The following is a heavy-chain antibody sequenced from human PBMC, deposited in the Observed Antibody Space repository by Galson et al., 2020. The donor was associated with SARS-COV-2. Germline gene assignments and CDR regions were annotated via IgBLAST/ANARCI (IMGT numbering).Heavy chain of an antibody. CDR3: AKGSWGYSYGLYYFDY. Sequence: TGGSLRLSCAASGFTFSSYGMHWVRQAPGKGLEWVAVISSDGSNKYYADSVKGRFTISRDNSKNTLYLQMNSLRAEDTAVYYCAKGSWGYSYGLYYFDYWGQGTLVTVSS. CDR2: ISSDGSNK. V-gene: IGHV3-30*18. CDR1: GFTFSSYG. D-gene: IGHD5-18*01. J-gene: IGHJ4*02.